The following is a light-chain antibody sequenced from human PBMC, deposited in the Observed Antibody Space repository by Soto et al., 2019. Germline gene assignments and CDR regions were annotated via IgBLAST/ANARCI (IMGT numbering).Light chain of an antibody. V-gene: IGKV3-20*01. Sequence: EMGINHSGGTISLYNRERATLSFISSQSVSSSNLAWYQQKPGQAPRLLIYGASSRATGIPDRFSGSGSGTDFTLTICRLEAEDFVVYCCPQSAFLLQPFAQGTKVDI. CDR3: PQSAFLLQP. J-gene: IGKJ1*01. CDR2: GAS. CDR1: QSVSSSN.